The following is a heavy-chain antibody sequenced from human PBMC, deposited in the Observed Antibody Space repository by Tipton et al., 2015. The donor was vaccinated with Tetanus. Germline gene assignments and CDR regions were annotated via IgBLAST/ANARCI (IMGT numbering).Heavy chain of an antibody. CDR1: GFTFGSNP. CDR2: ISGSGGST. J-gene: IGHJ6*02. V-gene: IGHV3-23*01. Sequence: GSLRLSCAASGFTFGSNPMTWVRQAPGKGLEWVSSISGSGGSTYYADSVKGRFTISRDKSKNTLYLQMNSLRVEDTAVYYCARVPGVLWGQGTAVIVSS. CDR3: ARVPGVL. D-gene: IGHD2-8*01.